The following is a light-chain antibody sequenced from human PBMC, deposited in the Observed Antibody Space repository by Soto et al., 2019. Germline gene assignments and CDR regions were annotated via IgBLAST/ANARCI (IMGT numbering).Light chain of an antibody. J-gene: IGLJ2*01. CDR3: GTWDSSLSVVV. CDR2: DNN. CDR1: RSNIGSNY. Sequence: QSVLTQPPSVSAAPGQKVTISCSGSRSNIGSNYVSWYQQSPGIAPKLLIYDNNKRPSGIPDRFSGSKSDTSATLAITGLQTEDEADYYCGTWDSSLSVVVFGGGTKLTVL. V-gene: IGLV1-51*01.